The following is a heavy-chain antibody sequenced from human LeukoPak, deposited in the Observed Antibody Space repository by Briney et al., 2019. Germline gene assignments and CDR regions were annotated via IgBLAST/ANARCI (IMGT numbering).Heavy chain of an antibody. D-gene: IGHD3-16*01. CDR3: TRRRGGWGEGEFDF. CDR1: GGSISSDY. Sequence: PSETLSLTCTVSGGSISSDYWSWIRQPPWKGLEWIGDIYYSGSTKYNPALKSRATISVDTSKNQVSLRLSSVTATDTAVYYCTRRRGGWGEGEFDFWGQGIPVTVST. V-gene: IGHV4-59*08. J-gene: IGHJ4*02. CDR2: IYYSGST.